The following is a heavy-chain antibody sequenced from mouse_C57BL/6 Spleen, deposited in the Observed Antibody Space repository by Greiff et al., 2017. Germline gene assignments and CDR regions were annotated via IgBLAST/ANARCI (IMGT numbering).Heavy chain of an antibody. CDR2: IHPNSGST. Sequence: VQLQESGAELVKPGASVKLSCKASGYTFTSYWMHWVKQRPGQGLEWIGMIHPNSGSTTYNAKFKSKATLTVDKSSSTAYLQLSSLPSEDAAADYCARENYGSRTWFAYWGQGTLGTVSA. V-gene: IGHV1-64*01. D-gene: IGHD1-1*01. J-gene: IGHJ3*01. CDR1: GYTFTSYW. CDR3: ARENYGSRTWFAY.